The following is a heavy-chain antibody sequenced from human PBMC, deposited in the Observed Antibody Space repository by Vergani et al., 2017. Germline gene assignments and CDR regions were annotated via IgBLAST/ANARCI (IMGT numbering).Heavy chain of an antibody. Sequence: QVQLQESGPGLVKPSETLSLTCIVSGGSISPYYWSWIRQPAGKGLEWIGRIYTSESTNYNPSLKSRVTISVDTSKNQFSLKLSAVTAADTAVYYCARGNYDFWSGFAWWFDPWGQGTLVTVSS. J-gene: IGHJ5*02. D-gene: IGHD3-3*01. CDR2: IYTSEST. CDR1: GGSISPYY. V-gene: IGHV4-4*07. CDR3: ARGNYDFWSGFAWWFDP.